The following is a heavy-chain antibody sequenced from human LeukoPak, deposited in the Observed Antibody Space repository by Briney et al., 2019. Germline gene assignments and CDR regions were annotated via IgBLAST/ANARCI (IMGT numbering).Heavy chain of an antibody. CDR2: IYYSGST. J-gene: IGHJ4*02. Sequence: SETLSPTCTVSGGSISSGGYYWSWMRQRPGKGLEWFGYIYYSGSTYYNPSLKSRVTISVDTSKNQFSLKLSAVTAEDIAVYYCARVNMTARPPGSFDDWGQGTLVTVSS. CDR1: GGSISSGGYY. CDR3: ARVNMTARPPGSFDD. V-gene: IGHV4-31*03. D-gene: IGHD6-6*01.